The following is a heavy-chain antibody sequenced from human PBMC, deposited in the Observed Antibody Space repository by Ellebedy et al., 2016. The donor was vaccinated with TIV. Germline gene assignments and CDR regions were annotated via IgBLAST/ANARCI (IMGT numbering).Heavy chain of an antibody. D-gene: IGHD2/OR15-2a*01. V-gene: IGHV3-53*01. CDR2: IYSDGNP. Sequence: GESLKISCAASGFAVSSNYMTWVRQAPGRGLEWVSLIYSDGNPNYAASVRGRFTISRDSSKNTLDLQMNSLRAEDTAVYYCARAGEYCDFPQNCYAMDVWGQGTTVTVS. CDR1: GFAVSSNY. CDR3: ARAGEYCDFPQNCYAMDV. J-gene: IGHJ6*02.